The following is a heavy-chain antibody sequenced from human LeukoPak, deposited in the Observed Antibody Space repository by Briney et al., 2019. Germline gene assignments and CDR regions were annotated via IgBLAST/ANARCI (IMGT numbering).Heavy chain of an antibody. CDR3: ATYGDYERGY. V-gene: IGHV3-48*01. J-gene: IGHJ4*02. D-gene: IGHD4-17*01. CDR2: ISSSSSTI. CDR1: GFTFSSYS. Sequence: GGSLRLSCAASGFTFSSYSMNWVRQAPGEGLEWVSYISSSSSTIYYADSVKGRFTISRDNAKNSLYLQMNSLRAEDTAVYYCATYGDYERGYWGQGTLVTVSS.